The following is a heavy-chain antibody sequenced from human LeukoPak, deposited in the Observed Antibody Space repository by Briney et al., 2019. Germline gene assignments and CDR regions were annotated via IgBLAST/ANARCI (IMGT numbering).Heavy chain of an antibody. J-gene: IGHJ2*01. Sequence: SETLFLTCTVSGGSISTYYWNWIRQPPGKGLEWIGYIYYSGSTNYNPSLKSRVTISLDTSKNQFSLKLSSVTAADTAVYYCAVSYSSTWYWYFDLWGRGTLVTVSS. CDR1: GGSISTYY. D-gene: IGHD6-13*01. V-gene: IGHV4-59*08. CDR3: AVSYSSTWYWYFDL. CDR2: IYYSGST.